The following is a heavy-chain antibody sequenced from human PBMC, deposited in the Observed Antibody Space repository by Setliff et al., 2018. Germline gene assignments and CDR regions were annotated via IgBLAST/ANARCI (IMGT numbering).Heavy chain of an antibody. J-gene: IGHJ4*01. D-gene: IGHD6-19*01. CDR1: GFTFSSHW. V-gene: IGHV3-74*01. CDR2: INSDGSRT. CDR3: ARGSSGWSWDY. Sequence: GGSLRLSCAASGFTFSSHWMHWVRQGPGKGPVWVSRINSDGSRTDYADSVKGRFTISRDNAKNSLFLQMNSLRAEETAVYYCARGSSGWSWDYWDQGTLVTVSS.